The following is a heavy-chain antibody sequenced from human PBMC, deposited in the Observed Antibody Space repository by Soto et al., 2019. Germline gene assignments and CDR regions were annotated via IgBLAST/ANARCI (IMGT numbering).Heavy chain of an antibody. V-gene: IGHV3-23*01. D-gene: IGHD2-2*01. CDR2: ISGSGGST. Sequence: GGSLRLSCAASGFTFSIFGMHWVRQAPGKGLEWVSAISGSGGSTYYADSVKGRFTISRDNSKNTLYLQMNSLRAEDTAVYYCAKDDHIVVVPAALGGWGQGTLVTVSS. CDR3: AKDDHIVVVPAALGG. CDR1: GFTFSIFG. J-gene: IGHJ4*02.